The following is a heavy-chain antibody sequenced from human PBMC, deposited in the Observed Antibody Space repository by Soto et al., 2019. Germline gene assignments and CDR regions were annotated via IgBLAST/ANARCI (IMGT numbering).Heavy chain of an antibody. D-gene: IGHD4-17*01. J-gene: IGHJ1*01. CDR2: ISGSGGST. V-gene: IGHV3-23*01. Sequence: GGSLRLSCAASGFTFSSYAMSWVRQAPGKGLEWVSAISGSGGSTYYADSVKGRFTISRDNSKNTLYLQMNSLRAEDTAVYYCARDFVHGDHAEYFQHWGQGTLVTVSS. CDR1: GFTFSSYA. CDR3: ARDFVHGDHAEYFQH.